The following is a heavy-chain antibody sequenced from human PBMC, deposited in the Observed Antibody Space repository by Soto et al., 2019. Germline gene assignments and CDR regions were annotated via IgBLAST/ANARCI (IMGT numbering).Heavy chain of an antibody. Sequence: QVQLQESGPGLVKPSQTLSLTCTVSGGSISTGGYYWNWIRQHPGKGLEWIGYFYYSGSTYYTPPPXSXXTISVNTSKNQFSLKLSSVTAADTAVYYCARSVFPWGQGTLVTVSS. CDR1: GGSISTGGYY. V-gene: IGHV4-31*03. CDR2: FYYSGST. J-gene: IGHJ5*02. CDR3: ARSVFP.